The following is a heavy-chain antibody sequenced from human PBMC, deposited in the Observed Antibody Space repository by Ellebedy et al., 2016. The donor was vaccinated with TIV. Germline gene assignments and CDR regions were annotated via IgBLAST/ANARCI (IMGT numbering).Heavy chain of an antibody. J-gene: IGHJ4*02. D-gene: IGHD6-19*01. CDR3: ARMDHRGSGWYFDY. CDR2: IKPDGSEK. V-gene: IGHV3-7*03. Sequence: GESLKISCAASGFIFSTYAMSWVRQAPGKGLEWVANIKPDGSEKYYVDSVKGRFTISRDNAKNSLYLQMNSLRAEDTAVYYCARMDHRGSGWYFDYWGQGTLVTVSS. CDR1: GFIFSTYA.